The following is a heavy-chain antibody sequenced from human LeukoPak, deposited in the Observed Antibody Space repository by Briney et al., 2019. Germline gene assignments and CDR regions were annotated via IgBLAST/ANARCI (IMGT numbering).Heavy chain of an antibody. V-gene: IGHV3-11*01. CDR1: GFTSSDHF. J-gene: IGHJ6*02. D-gene: IGHD6-25*01. CDR3: ARGRPYYYYAMDV. Sequence: GGSLRLSCAASGFTSSDHFMTWIRQAPGKGLEWVSYISSRGTTIYYADFVKGRFTISRDNAKNSLNLQMNSLRADDTAVYYCARGRPYYYYAMDVWGQGTTVTVSS. CDR2: ISSRGTTI.